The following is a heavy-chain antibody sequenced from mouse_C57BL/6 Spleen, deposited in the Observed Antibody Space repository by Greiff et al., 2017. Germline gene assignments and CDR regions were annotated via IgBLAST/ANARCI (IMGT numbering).Heavy chain of an antibody. CDR1: GYTFTSYW. V-gene: IGHV1-52*01. CDR3: ARGIYYGSSYDY. Sequence: QVQLQQPGAELVRPGSSVKLSCKASGYTFTSYWMNWVKQRPIQGLEWIGNIDPSDSETHYNQKFKDKATLTVDKSSSTAYRQLSSLTSEDSAVYYCARGIYYGSSYDYWGQGTTLTVSS. J-gene: IGHJ2*01. CDR2: IDPSDSET. D-gene: IGHD1-1*01.